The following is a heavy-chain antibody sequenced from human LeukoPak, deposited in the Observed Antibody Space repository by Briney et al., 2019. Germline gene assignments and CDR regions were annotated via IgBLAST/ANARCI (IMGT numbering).Heavy chain of an antibody. D-gene: IGHD3-22*01. CDR2: ISAYNGNT. V-gene: IGHV1-18*01. J-gene: IGHJ4*02. CDR1: GYTFTSYG. Sequence: GASVKVSCKASGYTFTSYGISWVRQAPGQGLEWMGWISAYNGNTNYAQKLQGRVTMTTDTSTSTAYMELRSLRSDDTAVYYCARDSSEYYYDSSGYYRHFDYWGQGTLVTASS. CDR3: ARDSSEYYYDSSGYYRHFDY.